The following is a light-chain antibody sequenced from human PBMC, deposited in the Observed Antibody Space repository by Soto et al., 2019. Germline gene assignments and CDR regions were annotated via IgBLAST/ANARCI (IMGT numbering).Light chain of an antibody. V-gene: IGKV1-39*01. CDR2: TSS. CDR3: QQSYNTPRT. J-gene: IGKJ1*01. Sequence: DIQMTQSPSSLSACVGDRVTITCRTSQPISEYLNWYQQKPGKAPSLLIYTSSNLQTGVPSRFSGSGSGTHFTLTINSLQPEDFATYYCQQSYNTPRTFGQGTKVDIK. CDR1: QPISEY.